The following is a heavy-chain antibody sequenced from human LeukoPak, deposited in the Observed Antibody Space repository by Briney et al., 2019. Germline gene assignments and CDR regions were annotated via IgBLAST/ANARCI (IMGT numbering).Heavy chain of an antibody. Sequence: GGSLRLSCAASGFTFSTYWMSWVPQAPGKGLDWVANIKQVGSEKYYVDSVKGRFTISRDNAKNSLFLQMSSLRAEDTAVYYCARVAGGLVWFGEGGQGTLVTVSS. V-gene: IGHV3-7*01. J-gene: IGHJ4*02. D-gene: IGHD3-10*01. CDR1: GFTFSTYW. CDR2: IKQVGSEK. CDR3: ARVAGGLVWFGE.